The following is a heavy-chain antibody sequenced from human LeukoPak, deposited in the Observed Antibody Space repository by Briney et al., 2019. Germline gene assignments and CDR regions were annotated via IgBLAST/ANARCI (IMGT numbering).Heavy chain of an antibody. Sequence: SETLSLTCTVSGGSISSYYWSWIRQPPGKGLEWIGYIYYSGSTNYNPSLKSRVTTSVDTSKNQFSLKLSSVTAADTAVHYCARNRWYYDSSGYQPEGFDYWGQGTLVTVSS. CDR3: ARNRWYYDSSGYQPEGFDY. CDR2: IYYSGST. J-gene: IGHJ4*02. CDR1: GGSISSYY. D-gene: IGHD3-22*01. V-gene: IGHV4-59*01.